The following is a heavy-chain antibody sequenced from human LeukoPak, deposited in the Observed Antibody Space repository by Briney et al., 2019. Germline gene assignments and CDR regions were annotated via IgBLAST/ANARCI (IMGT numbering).Heavy chain of an antibody. Sequence: GGSLRLSCAASGFTFNSYWMHWVRQAPGKGLVWVSRINSDGSGTSDADFVNGRFTITRDNFKNTLYLQMNSLRAEDTAMYYCARDRLTNDAFDIWGQGTMVTVSS. J-gene: IGHJ3*02. CDR2: INSDGSGT. V-gene: IGHV3-74*01. D-gene: IGHD2-8*01. CDR1: GFTFNSYW. CDR3: ARDRLTNDAFDI.